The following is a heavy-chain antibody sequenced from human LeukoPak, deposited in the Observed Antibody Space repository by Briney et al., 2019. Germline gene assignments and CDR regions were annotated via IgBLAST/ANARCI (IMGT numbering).Heavy chain of an antibody. D-gene: IGHD2-15*01. J-gene: IGHJ6*02. V-gene: IGHV4-30-2*01. CDR1: GGSISSGGYS. CDR3: ARYCSGGSCYYGMDV. CDR2: IYHSGST. Sequence: SETLSLTCTVSGGSISSGGYSWSWIRQPPGKGLEWIGYIYHSGSTYYDPSLKSRVTISVDRSKNQFSLKLSSVTAADTAVYYCARYCSGGSCYYGMDVWGQGTTVTVSS.